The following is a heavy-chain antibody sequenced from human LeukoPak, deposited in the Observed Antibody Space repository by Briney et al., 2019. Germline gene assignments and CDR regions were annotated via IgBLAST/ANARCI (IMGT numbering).Heavy chain of an antibody. J-gene: IGHJ4*02. CDR2: ISSSSSTI. CDR3: ARERGPAGFDY. D-gene: IGHD6-13*01. Sequence: PGGSLRLSCAASGFTFSSYSMNWVRQAPGKGLEWVSYISSSSSTIYYADSVKGRFTISRDNAKNSLYLQMNSLRAEDTAVYYCARERGPAGFDYWGQGTLVTVSS. V-gene: IGHV3-48*04. CDR1: GFTFSSYS.